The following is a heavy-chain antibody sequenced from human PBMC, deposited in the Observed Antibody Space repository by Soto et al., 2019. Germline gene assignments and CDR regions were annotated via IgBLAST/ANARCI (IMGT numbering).Heavy chain of an antibody. CDR3: ARIETFGSLNWFDP. V-gene: IGHV1-8*01. Sequence: QVQLVQSGAEVREPGASVKVSCKASGYSFTNNDVSWVRQATGQGLEWMGWMNPGSGDTGYAQKFQGIVTMTRDISIATAYMELSSLRSDNTAIYYCARIETFGSLNWFDPWGQGTLVTVSS. J-gene: IGHJ5*02. D-gene: IGHD3-16*01. CDR1: GYSFTNND. CDR2: MNPGSGDT.